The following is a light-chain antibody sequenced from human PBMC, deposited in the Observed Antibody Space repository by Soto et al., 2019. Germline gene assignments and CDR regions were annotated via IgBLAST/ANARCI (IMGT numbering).Light chain of an antibody. CDR2: GAS. CDR1: QSVSTSQ. J-gene: IGKJ1*01. Sequence: ESVLTQSPGTLSLXPXEXATLSXRASQSVSTSQLAWYQQKPGQAPRLLIFGASSRATGIPDRFRGSGSGTDFTLTISRLEPEDFAVYYCQQYGGSPRTFGQGSKVDIK. CDR3: QQYGGSPRT. V-gene: IGKV3-20*01.